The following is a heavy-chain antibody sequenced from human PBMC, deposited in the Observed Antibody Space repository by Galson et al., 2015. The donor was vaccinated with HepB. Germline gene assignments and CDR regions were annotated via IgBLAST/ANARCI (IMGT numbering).Heavy chain of an antibody. CDR1: GFTFSSYA. Sequence: SLRLSCAASGFTFSSYAMSWVRQAPGKGLEWVSAISGSGGSTYYAGSVKGRFTISRDNSKNTLYLQMNSLRAEDTAVYYCAKDYYDSSGYDDAFDIWGQGTMVTVSS. D-gene: IGHD3-22*01. V-gene: IGHV3-23*01. CDR3: AKDYYDSSGYDDAFDI. CDR2: ISGSGGST. J-gene: IGHJ3*02.